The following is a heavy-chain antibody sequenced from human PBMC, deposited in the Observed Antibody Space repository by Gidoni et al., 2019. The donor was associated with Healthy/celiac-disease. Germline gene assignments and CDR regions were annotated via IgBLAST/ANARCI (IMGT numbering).Heavy chain of an antibody. CDR3: AREGYLGYCSGGSCYPSDY. V-gene: IGHV4-61*02. CDR1: GGSISRGSYY. D-gene: IGHD2-15*01. Sequence: QVQLQESGPGMVKPSQTLSLTCTVSGGSISRGSYYWSWIRQPAGKGLEWIGCIYTSGSTNYNPSIKSRVTISVDTSKNLFSLKMSSVTAADTAVDYCAREGYLGYCSGGSCYPSDYWGQGTLVTVSS. J-gene: IGHJ4*02. CDR2: IYTSGST.